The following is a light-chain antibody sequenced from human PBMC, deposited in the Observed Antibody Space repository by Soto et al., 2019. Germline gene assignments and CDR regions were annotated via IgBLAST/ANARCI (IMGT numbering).Light chain of an antibody. CDR2: DAS. J-gene: IGKJ3*01. CDR3: QKYDNLPFC. CDR1: QDISNY. Sequence: DIQMTQSPSSLSASVGDRVTITSPASQDISNYLNWYKQKPGKAPTLLIYDASNLETGVTSRFSGSGSGTDFTFAISSLHPEDIATYYCQKYDNLPFCVGPGTKVDIK. V-gene: IGKV1-33*01.